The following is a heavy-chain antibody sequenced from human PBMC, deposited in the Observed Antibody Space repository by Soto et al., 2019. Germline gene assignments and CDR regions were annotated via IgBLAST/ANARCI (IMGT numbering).Heavy chain of an antibody. Sequence: QVQLVQSGAEVKKPGSSVKVSCKASGGTFSRYSINWVRHARGQGLEWMGEISPIFGTANYAQTFQGRVTITADESPSTAYMELSSLRSEDTAVYYCARDGGRHSGGIDYWGQGTLVTVSS. V-gene: IGHV1-69*01. J-gene: IGHJ4*02. D-gene: IGHD1-26*01. CDR1: GGTFSRYS. CDR3: ARDGGRHSGGIDY. CDR2: ISPIFGTA.